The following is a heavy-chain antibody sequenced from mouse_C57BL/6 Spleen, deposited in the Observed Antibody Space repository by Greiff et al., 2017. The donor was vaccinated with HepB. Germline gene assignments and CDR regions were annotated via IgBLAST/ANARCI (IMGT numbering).Heavy chain of an antibody. CDR2: INPSTGGT. D-gene: IGHD1-1*01. CDR3: ARPHYGSSPYYAMDY. V-gene: IGHV1-42*01. Sequence: VQLKESGPELVKPGASVKISCKASGYSFTGYYMNWVKQSPEKSLEWIGEINPSTGGTTYNQKFKAKATLTVDKSSSTAYMQLKSLTSEDSAVYYCARPHYGSSPYYAMDYWGQGTSVTVSS. J-gene: IGHJ4*01. CDR1: GYSFTGYY.